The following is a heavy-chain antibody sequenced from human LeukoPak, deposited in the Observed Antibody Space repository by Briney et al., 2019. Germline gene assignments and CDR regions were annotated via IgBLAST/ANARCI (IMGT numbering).Heavy chain of an antibody. Sequence: PGGSLRLSCAAAEFTFNTYTMIWVRQAPGKGLEWVAVISYDGDNKYYADSVKGRFTISRDNSKNTLYLQMNSLGAEDTAVYYCAKDPNRYVLMVVAPAGDWFDAWGQGTLVTVSS. CDR3: AKDPNRYVLMVVAPAGDWFDA. CDR1: EFTFNTYT. D-gene: IGHD3-22*01. CDR2: ISYDGDNK. J-gene: IGHJ5*02. V-gene: IGHV3-30*18.